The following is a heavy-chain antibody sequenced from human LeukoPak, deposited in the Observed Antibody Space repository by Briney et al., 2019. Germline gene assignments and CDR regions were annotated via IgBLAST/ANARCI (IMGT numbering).Heavy chain of an antibody. CDR3: ARDSSDYYRGLFDY. D-gene: IGHD4-17*01. V-gene: IGHV3-7*01. CDR2: IKQDGSEK. J-gene: IGHJ4*02. Sequence: GGSLRLSCAASGFTVGDYWMSWVRQAPWKGLEWVANIKQDGSEKYYVDSVKGRFTISRANAKTSLYLPISSLTAQDTAVYYCARDSSDYYRGLFDYWGQGTLVTVSS. CDR1: GFTVGDYW.